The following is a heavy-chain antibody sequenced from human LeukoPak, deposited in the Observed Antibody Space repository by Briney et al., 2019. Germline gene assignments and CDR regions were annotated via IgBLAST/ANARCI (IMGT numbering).Heavy chain of an antibody. CDR1: EFTFSSYA. CDR2: ISGSGGST. Sequence: PGGSLRLSCAASEFTFSSYAMSWVRQAPGKGLEWVSAISGSGGSTYYADSVKGRFTISRDNSKNTLYLQMNSLRAEDTAVYYCAKRSLFWSGFLDYWGQGTLVTVSS. D-gene: IGHD3-3*01. V-gene: IGHV3-23*01. CDR3: AKRSLFWSGFLDY. J-gene: IGHJ4*02.